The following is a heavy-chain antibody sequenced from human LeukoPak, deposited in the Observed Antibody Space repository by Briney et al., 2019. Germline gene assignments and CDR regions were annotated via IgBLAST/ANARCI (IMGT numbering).Heavy chain of an antibody. CDR2: ISSSSSTI. V-gene: IGHV3-48*01. CDR3: VGQNYFDY. J-gene: IGHJ4*02. Sequence: GGSLRLSCAASGFTFNTYSMNWVRQAPGRGLEWVSYISSSSSTIYYADSVKGRFTISRDNAKNSLYLQMNSLRAEDTAIYYCVGQNYFDYWGRGTLVTVSS. CDR1: GFTFNTYS.